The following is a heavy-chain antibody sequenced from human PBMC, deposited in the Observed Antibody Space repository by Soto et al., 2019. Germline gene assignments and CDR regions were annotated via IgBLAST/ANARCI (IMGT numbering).Heavy chain of an antibody. CDR2: TCYDGTKK. V-gene: IGHV3-30*18. Sequence: QVQLVESGGGVVQPGRSRRLSCAASGFIFSNYGMHWVRQAPGKGLEWVAVTCYDGTKKYYGDSVKGRFTISRDNTMNKLHQQLDSLSAEDTAVYYCGKELGLWRGYLDGFDLWGQGTMVTVS. CDR3: GKELGLWRGYLDGFDL. CDR1: GFIFSNYG. D-gene: IGHD3-3*01. J-gene: IGHJ3*01.